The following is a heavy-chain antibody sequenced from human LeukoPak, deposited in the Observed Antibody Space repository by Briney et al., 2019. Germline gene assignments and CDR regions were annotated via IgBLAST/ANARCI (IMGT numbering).Heavy chain of an antibody. J-gene: IGHJ6*03. D-gene: IGHD3-10*01. V-gene: IGHV3-15*01. CDR1: GGSISSYY. CDR2: IKSKTDGGTT. CDR3: TGGTGELFYYYYMDV. Sequence: ETLSLTCTVSGGSISSYYWSWVRQAPGKGLEWVGRIKSKTDGGTTDYAAPVKGRFTISRDDSKNTLYLQMNSLKTEDTAVYYCTGGTGELFYYYYMDVWGKGTTVTVSS.